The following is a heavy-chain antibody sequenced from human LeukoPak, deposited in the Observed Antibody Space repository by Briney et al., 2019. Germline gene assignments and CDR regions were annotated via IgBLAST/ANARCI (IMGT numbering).Heavy chain of an antibody. Sequence: GGSLRLSCAASGFTFNNYAMNWVRQAPGKGLEWVSSISGGGETTYYADSAKGRSTISRDNSQNTLYLQMNSLRAEDTAVYYRARDYADYVGYFFFDYWGQGTLVTVSS. CDR1: GFTFNNYA. CDR3: ARDYADYVGYFFFDY. J-gene: IGHJ4*02. D-gene: IGHD4-17*01. V-gene: IGHV3-23*01. CDR2: ISGGGETT.